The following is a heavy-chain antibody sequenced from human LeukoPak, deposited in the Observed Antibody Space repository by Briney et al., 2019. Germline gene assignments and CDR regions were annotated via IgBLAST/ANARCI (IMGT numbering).Heavy chain of an antibody. CDR3: ARDGSGSYPNFDY. J-gene: IGHJ4*02. CDR1: GFTFSSYS. V-gene: IGHV3-48*04. D-gene: IGHD3-10*01. CDR2: ISSSSSTI. Sequence: PGGSLRLSCAASGFTFSSYSMNWVRQAPGKGLEWVSYISSSSSTIYYADSVKGRFTISRDNAKNSLYLQMNSLRAEDTAVYYCARDGSGSYPNFDYWGQGTLVTVSS.